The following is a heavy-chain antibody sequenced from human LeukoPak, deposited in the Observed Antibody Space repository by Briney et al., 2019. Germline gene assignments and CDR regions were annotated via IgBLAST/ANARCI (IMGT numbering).Heavy chain of an antibody. CDR1: GFAFSTYG. D-gene: IGHD2-2*01. J-gene: IGHJ4*02. CDR2: IRYAGSNK. CDR3: AEDEEGLLGVVVPAATSYFDY. Sequence: PGGSLRLSCAASGFAFSTYGMHWVRQAPGKGLEWVAFIRYAGSNKYYADSVKGRFTISRDNSKNTLYLQMNSLRAEDTAVYYCAEDEEGLLGVVVPAATSYFDYWGQGTLVTVSS. V-gene: IGHV3-30*02.